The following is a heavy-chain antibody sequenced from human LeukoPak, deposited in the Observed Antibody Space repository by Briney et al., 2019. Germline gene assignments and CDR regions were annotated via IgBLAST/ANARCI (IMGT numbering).Heavy chain of an antibody. J-gene: IGHJ4*02. CDR2: IKEDGSEK. Sequence: PGGSLRLSCAAPGFTFSNYWMSWVRQAPGKGAEGVANIKEDGSEKYYVDSVKGRFTISRDNAKNSLYLQMNRLSPEDTAVYYCAREGSRRDLLIDYWGQGTLVTVSS. CDR1: GFTFSNYW. V-gene: IGHV3-7*05. CDR3: AREGSRRDLLIDY.